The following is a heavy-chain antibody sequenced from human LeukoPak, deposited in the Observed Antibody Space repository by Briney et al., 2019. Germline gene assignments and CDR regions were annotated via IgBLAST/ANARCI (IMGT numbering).Heavy chain of an antibody. V-gene: IGHV5-51*01. D-gene: IGHD2-15*01. CDR3: ARQLIGGATYCSGGSCRHYFDY. Sequence: GESLKISCKGSGYSFTSYWIGWVRQLPGKGLGWMGIIYPGDSDTRYSPSFQGQVTISADKSISTAYLQWSSLKASDTAMYYCARQLIGGATYCSGGSCRHYFDYWGQGTQVTVSS. CDR2: IYPGDSDT. J-gene: IGHJ4*02. CDR1: GYSFTSYW.